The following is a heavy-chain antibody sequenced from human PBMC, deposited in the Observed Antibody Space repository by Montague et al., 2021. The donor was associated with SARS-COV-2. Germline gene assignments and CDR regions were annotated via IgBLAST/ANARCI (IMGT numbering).Heavy chain of an antibody. V-gene: IGHV4-34*01. CDR3: ARGGSFSFDDVGYLPRSGFDS. D-gene: IGHD2-8*01. CDR2: INHSGTT. J-gene: IGHJ5*01. CDR1: YGSFSGYY. Sequence: SETLSLTCTVYYGSFSGYYWCWSRQAPGKGLEWMWEINHSGTTNYDPSLKSRVTMSVDTSKTQFSLILTSVSAADTAVDYCARGGSFSFDDVGYLPRSGFDSWGQGTLVTVSS.